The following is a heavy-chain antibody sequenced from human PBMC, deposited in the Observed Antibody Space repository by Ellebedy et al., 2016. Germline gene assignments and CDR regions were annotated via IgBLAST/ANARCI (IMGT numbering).Heavy chain of an antibody. Sequence: SETLSLTCSVSGGSVISSNYFWNWIRQPPGKGLEWVGSITSSGITNYNPSLRSRVAISADTSKNHFSLKLNSVTAADPAVYYCATCVLGWSNGGGFWGQGTLVTVSS. J-gene: IGHJ4*02. CDR2: ITSSGIT. V-gene: IGHV4-39*01. CDR1: GGSVISSNYF. CDR3: ATCVLGWSNGGGF. D-gene: IGHD6-19*01.